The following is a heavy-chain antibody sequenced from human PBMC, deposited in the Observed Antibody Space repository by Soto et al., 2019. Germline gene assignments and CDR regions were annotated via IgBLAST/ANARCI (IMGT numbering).Heavy chain of an antibody. CDR1: GYTFTRYY. CDR3: ARDSIVARYYFDY. V-gene: IGHV1-46*01. J-gene: IGHJ4*02. D-gene: IGHD6-6*01. CDR2: INPRGGST. Sequence: QVQLVQSGAEVKKPGASVKVSCKASGYTFTRYYIHWVRQAPGQGLEWMGIINPRGGSTTYAQKFQGRVTLTSDTSTSTAYMELSRLRSEDTAVYLCARDSIVARYYFDYWGQGTPVTVSS.